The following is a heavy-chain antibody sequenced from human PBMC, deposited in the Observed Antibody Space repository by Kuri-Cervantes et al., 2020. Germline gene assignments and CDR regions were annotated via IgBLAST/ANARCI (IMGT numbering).Heavy chain of an antibody. V-gene: IGHV3-48*04. Sequence: GESLKISCAASGFTFSSYSMNWVRQAPGKGLEWVSYISSSSSTIYYADSVKGRFTISRDNAKNSLYLQMNSLRAEDTALYYCAKETSRISIVGHFHHWGQGTLVTVSS. CDR2: ISSSSSTI. CDR1: GFTFSSYS. CDR3: AKETSRISIVGHFHH. J-gene: IGHJ1*01. D-gene: IGHD1-26*01.